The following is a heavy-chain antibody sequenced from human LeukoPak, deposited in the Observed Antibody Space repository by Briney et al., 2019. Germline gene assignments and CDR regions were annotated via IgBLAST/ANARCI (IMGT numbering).Heavy chain of an antibody. CDR2: IIPIFGTA. Sequence: SVKVSCKASGGTFSSYAISWVRQAPGQGLEWMGGIIPIFGTANYAQKFQGRVTITADESTSTAYMELSSLRSEDTAVYYCASVTNYYYDSSGYYDYWRQGTLVTVSS. CDR3: ASVTNYYYDSSGYYDY. D-gene: IGHD3-22*01. V-gene: IGHV1-69*13. CDR1: GGTFSSYA. J-gene: IGHJ4*02.